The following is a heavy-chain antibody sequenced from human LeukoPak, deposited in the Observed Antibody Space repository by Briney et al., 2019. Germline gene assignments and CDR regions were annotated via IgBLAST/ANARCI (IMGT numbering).Heavy chain of an antibody. CDR3: ARAIRGVMIVYYYYGLDV. V-gene: IGHV4-34*01. CDR1: GGSFSGYY. J-gene: IGHJ6*02. D-gene: IGHD3-10*01. CDR2: INHGGST. Sequence: SETLSLTCAVYGGSFSGYYWSWIRQPPGKGLEWIGEINHGGSTNYNPSLKSRVTISVDTSKKQFSLKLSSVTAADAAVYYCARAIRGVMIVYYYYGLDVWGQGTTVTVSS.